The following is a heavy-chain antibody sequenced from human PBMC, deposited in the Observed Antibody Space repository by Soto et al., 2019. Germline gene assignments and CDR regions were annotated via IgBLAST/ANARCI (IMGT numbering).Heavy chain of an antibody. CDR1: GFTFTDYY. V-gene: IGHV3-11*01. Sequence: PVGSLRLSCAASGFTFTDYYMSWIRQAPGKGLEWVSYISSRSSTIYYADSVKGRFTISRDNSNNTLFLQMDSLRAEDTAVYYCARSRYSDSSGDFYDYWGQGTLVTVSS. J-gene: IGHJ4*02. D-gene: IGHD3-22*01. CDR3: ARSRYSDSSGDFYDY. CDR2: ISSRSSTI.